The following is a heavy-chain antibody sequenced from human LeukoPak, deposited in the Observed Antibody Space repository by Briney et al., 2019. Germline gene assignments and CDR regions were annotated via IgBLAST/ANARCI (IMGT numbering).Heavy chain of an antibody. D-gene: IGHD3/OR15-3a*01. CDR3: ARHSGTDWLARYFDY. CDR1: GGSISSSSYY. Sequence: SETLSLTCTVSGGSISSSSYYWGWIRQPPWKGLEWIGSIYYSGSTYYNPSLKSRVTISVDTSKNQFSLKLSSVTAADTAVYYCARHSGTDWLARYFDYWGQGTLVTVSS. J-gene: IGHJ4*02. CDR2: IYYSGST. V-gene: IGHV4-39*01.